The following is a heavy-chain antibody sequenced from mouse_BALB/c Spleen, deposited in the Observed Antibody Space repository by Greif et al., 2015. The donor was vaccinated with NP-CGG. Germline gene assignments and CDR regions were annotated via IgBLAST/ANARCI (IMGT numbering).Heavy chain of an antibody. V-gene: IGHV5-12-2*01. D-gene: IGHD2-3*01. J-gene: IGHJ4*01. CDR2: ISNGGGST. CDR1: GFTFSSYT. Sequence: EVQGVESGGGLVQPGGSLKLSCAASGFTFSSYTMSWVRQTPEKRLEWVAYISNGGGSTYYPATVKGRFTISRDNAKNTLYLQMSSLKSEDTAMYYCARYDYDAMDYWGQGTSVTVSS. CDR3: ARYDYDAMDY.